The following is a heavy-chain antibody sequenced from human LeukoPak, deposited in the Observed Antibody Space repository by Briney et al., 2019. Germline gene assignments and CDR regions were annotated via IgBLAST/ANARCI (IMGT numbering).Heavy chain of an antibody. D-gene: IGHD3-22*01. V-gene: IGHV5-51*01. Sequence: GESLKISCKGSGYSFTSHWIGWVRPMPGKGLEWVGIIYPDDSETNYSPSFQGQVSMSVDKSITTAYLQWSSLKASDTAIYYCARQAYGSHFDAFDIWGQGTMVTVSS. CDR2: IYPDDSET. CDR1: GYSFTSHW. J-gene: IGHJ3*02. CDR3: ARQAYGSHFDAFDI.